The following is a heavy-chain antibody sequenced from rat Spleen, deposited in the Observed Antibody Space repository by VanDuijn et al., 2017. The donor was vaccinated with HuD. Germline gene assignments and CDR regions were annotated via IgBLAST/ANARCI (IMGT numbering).Heavy chain of an antibody. Sequence: EVQLVESDGGLVQPGRSLKLSCAASGFTFSDYYMAWVRQAPTKGLEWVATISYDGSTTYYRDSVKGRFTISRDNAKRSLYLQMDSLRSEDTATYYCARHWGYWGQGVTVTVSS. CDR3: ARHWGY. CDR2: ISYDGSTT. CDR1: GFTFSDYY. J-gene: IGHJ2*01. V-gene: IGHV5-29*01. D-gene: IGHD4-6*01.